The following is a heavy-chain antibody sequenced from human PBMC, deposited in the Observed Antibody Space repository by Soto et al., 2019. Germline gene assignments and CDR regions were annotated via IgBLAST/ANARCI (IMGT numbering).Heavy chain of an antibody. CDR3: ARKDKSGYFNWFDP. J-gene: IGHJ5*02. V-gene: IGHV5-51*03. D-gene: IGHD3-22*01. Sequence: PGESLKISCRTSGYRFTSYWIAWVRQMPGKGVEWMGIIFPSDSDTRYSPSFQGQVTISADRSTSTVFLQWASLKASDTAVYFCARKDKSGYFNWFDPWGQGTLVTV. CDR1: GYRFTSYW. CDR2: IFPSDSDT.